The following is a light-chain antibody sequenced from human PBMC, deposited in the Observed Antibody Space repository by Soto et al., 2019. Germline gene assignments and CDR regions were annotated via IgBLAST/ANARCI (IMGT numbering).Light chain of an antibody. Sequence: TQSPGTLSVSPGESATLSCRASQSVGSNLAWYQLKPGQAPRLLIYGASTRATGLPARFSGSGSGTDFTLTISSLQSEDFAVYYCQHYNYWPPPTFGQGTKVII. J-gene: IGKJ1*01. V-gene: IGKV3-15*01. CDR2: GAS. CDR1: QSVGSN. CDR3: QHYNYWPPPT.